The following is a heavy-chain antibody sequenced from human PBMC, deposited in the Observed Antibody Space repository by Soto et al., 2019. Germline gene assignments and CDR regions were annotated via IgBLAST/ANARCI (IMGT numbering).Heavy chain of an antibody. V-gene: IGHV4-34*01. J-gene: IGHJ4*02. CDR3: ARTYSSSWSPFDY. CDR2: INHSGGT. CDR1: GGSFSGYY. Sequence: SETLSLTCAVYGGSFSGYYWSWIRQPPGKGLERIGEINHSGGTNYNPSLKSRVTISLDTSKNQFSLKLSSVTAADTAVYYCARTYSSSWSPFDYWGQGTLVTVS. D-gene: IGHD6-13*01.